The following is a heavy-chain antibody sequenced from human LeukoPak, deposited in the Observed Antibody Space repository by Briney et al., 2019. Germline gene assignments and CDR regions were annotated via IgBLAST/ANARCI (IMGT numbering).Heavy chain of an antibody. Sequence: SETLSLTCTVSGGSISSYYWSWIRQPPGKGLEWIGYIYYSGSTNYNPSLKSRVTISVDTSKNQFSLKLSSVTAADTAVYYCARDRGTGSPYYWGQGTLVTVSS. V-gene: IGHV4-59*12. CDR2: IYYSGST. J-gene: IGHJ4*02. D-gene: IGHD1-1*01. CDR3: ARDRGTGSPYY. CDR1: GGSISSYY.